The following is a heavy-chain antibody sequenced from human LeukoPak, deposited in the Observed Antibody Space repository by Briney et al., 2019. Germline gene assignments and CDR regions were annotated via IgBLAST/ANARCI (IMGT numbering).Heavy chain of an antibody. Sequence: ASVKVSCKASGGTFSSYAISWVRQAPGQGLEWMGGIIPIFGTANYAQKFQGRVTITADESTSTAYMELSSLRSEDTAVYYCAREVLNWFDPWGQGTLVTASS. CDR3: AREVLNWFDP. CDR1: GGTFSSYA. V-gene: IGHV1-69*13. CDR2: IIPIFGTA. J-gene: IGHJ5*02.